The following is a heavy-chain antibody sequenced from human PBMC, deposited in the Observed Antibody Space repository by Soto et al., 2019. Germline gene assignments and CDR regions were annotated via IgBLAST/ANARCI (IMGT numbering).Heavy chain of an antibody. CDR2: IYWDDEK. D-gene: IGHD3-10*01. V-gene: IGHV2-5*02. CDR3: AHRAYFDSGKQFDY. CDR1: GFSLSTSGVG. J-gene: IGHJ4*02. Sequence: QITLNESGPTLVKPTQTLTLTCTFSGFSLSTSGVGVGWIRQPPGKALEWLAIIYWDDEKRYSPSLKTRLTVTKYTSKNQVVLTMTNVDSVDTATYYCAHRAYFDSGKQFDYWGQGTLVSVSS.